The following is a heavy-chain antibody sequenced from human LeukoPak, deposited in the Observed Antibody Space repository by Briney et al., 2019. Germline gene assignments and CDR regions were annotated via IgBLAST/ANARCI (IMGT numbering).Heavy chain of an antibody. Sequence: SETLSLTCTVSGASFSSSTYCWGWLRQPPGKGLEWSGSIYYSGSTYYNPSLKSRVTMSVDTSKNQFSLKLSSVTAADTAVYYCARHAGGIAAAGTRPFDYWGQGTLVTVSS. D-gene: IGHD6-13*01. J-gene: IGHJ4*02. CDR2: IYYSGST. CDR3: ARHAGGIAAAGTRPFDY. V-gene: IGHV4-39*01. CDR1: GASFSSSTYC.